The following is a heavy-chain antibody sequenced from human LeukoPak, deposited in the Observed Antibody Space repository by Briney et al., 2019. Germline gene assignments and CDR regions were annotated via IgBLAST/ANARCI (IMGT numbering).Heavy chain of an antibody. CDR2: IYSGGST. D-gene: IGHD3-10*01. CDR1: GFTVSSNY. V-gene: IGHV3-66*01. CDR3: ARERMYYYGSGSYPYDAFDI. J-gene: IGHJ3*02. Sequence: PGGSLRLSCAASGFTVSSNYMSWVRQAPGKGLEWVSVIYSGGSTYYADSVKGRFTISRDNSKNTLYLQMNSLRAEDTAVYYCARERMYYYGSGSYPYDAFDIWGQGTMVTVSS.